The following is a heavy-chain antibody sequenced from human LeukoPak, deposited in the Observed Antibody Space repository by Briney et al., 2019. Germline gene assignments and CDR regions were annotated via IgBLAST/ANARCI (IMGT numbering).Heavy chain of an antibody. CDR2: IYTSGST. CDR3: ARDPISGLGELSPC. CDR1: GRPISRYY. D-gene: IGHD3-16*02. J-gene: IGHJ4*02. V-gene: IGHV4-4*07. Sequence: PSETLSLTCSVCGRPISRYYWSWIRQPAGRGLEWIGRIYTSGSTYYHPSLKGRVTISVDTAKNQFSLKLSSMTAADTAVDYCARDPISGLGELSPCWGQGTLVTVSS.